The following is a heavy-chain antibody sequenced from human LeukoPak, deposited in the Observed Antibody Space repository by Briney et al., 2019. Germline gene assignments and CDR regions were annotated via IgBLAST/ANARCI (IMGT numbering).Heavy chain of an antibody. J-gene: IGHJ4*02. Sequence: GGSLRLSCAASGFTFSSYAMHWVRQAPGKGLEWVAFISYDGSNKYYADSVKGRFTISRDNAKNTLYLQMNSLRAEDTAVCYCASAELVVTAISYWGQGSLVTVSS. CDR2: ISYDGSNK. CDR1: GFTFSSYA. V-gene: IGHV3-30-3*01. CDR3: ASAELVVTAISY. D-gene: IGHD2-21*02.